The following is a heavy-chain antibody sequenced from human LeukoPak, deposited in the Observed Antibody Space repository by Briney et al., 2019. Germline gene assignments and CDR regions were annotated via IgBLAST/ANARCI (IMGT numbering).Heavy chain of an antibody. CDR1: GFTFSDYY. CDR2: ISSTDSTI. CDR3: ARGRWLQSMFYFDY. J-gene: IGHJ4*02. V-gene: IGHV3-11*01. D-gene: IGHD5-24*01. Sequence: PGGSLRLSCAASGFTFSDYYMNWIRQAPGKGLEWISYISSTDSTIKYADSLKGRFTVSRDNAKSSLYLQMNRPRAGDTAVYYCARGRWLQSMFYFDYWGQGTLVTVSS.